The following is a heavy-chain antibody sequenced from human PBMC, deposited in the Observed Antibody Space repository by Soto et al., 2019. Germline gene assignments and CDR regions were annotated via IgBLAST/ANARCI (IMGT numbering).Heavy chain of an antibody. V-gene: IGHV3-30-3*01. CDR1: GFTFSSYA. CDR2: ISYDGSNK. J-gene: IGHJ6*02. CDR3: ARDDGMDV. Sequence: QVQLVESGGGVVQPGRSLRLSCAASGFTFSSYAMHWVRQAPGKGLEWVAVISYDGSNKYYADSVKGRFTISRDNSKSTLYLQMNSLRAEDTAVYYCARDDGMDVWGQGTTVTVSS.